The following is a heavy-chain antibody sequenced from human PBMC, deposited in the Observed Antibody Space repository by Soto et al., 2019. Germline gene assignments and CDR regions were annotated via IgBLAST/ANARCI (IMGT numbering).Heavy chain of an antibody. V-gene: IGHV4-31*03. CDR3: ARDPQECSGGSCYFDY. J-gene: IGHJ4*02. CDR2: IYYSGST. CDR1: GGSISSGGYY. D-gene: IGHD2-15*01. Sequence: SETLSLTCTVSGGSISSGGYYWSWIRQHPGKGLEWIGYIYYSGSTYYNPSLKGRVTISVDTSKNQFSLKLSSVTAADTAVYYCARDPQECSGGSCYFDYWGQGTLVTVSS.